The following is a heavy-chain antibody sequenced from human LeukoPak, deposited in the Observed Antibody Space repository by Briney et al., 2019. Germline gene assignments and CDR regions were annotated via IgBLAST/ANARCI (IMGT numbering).Heavy chain of an antibody. Sequence: GGSLRLSCAASGFTFSSYGMHWVRQAPGKGLEWVAFIRYDGSNKYYADSVKGRFTISRDNSKNTLYLQMNSLRAEDTAVYYCARASYYDFWRGDPYYYYRDVWGKGTTVTVSS. V-gene: IGHV3-30*02. CDR3: ARASYYDFWRGDPYYYYRDV. J-gene: IGHJ6*03. CDR1: GFTFSSYG. D-gene: IGHD3-3*01. CDR2: IRYDGSNK.